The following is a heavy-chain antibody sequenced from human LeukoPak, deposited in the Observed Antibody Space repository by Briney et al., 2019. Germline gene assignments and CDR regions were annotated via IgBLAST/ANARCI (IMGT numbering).Heavy chain of an antibody. CDR2: IYHSGST. J-gene: IGHJ4*02. CDR3: ARDGDYVYFDY. Sequence: SETLSLTCAVFGYSISSGYYWGWIRQPPGKGLEWIGSIYHSGSTYYNPSLKSRVTISVDTSKNQFSLKLSSVTAADTAVYYCARDGDYVYFDYWGQGTLVTVSS. CDR1: GYSISSGYY. D-gene: IGHD4-17*01. V-gene: IGHV4-38-2*02.